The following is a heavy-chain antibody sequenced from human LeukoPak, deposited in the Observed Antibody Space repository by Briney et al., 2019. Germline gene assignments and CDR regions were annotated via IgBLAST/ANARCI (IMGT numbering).Heavy chain of an antibody. D-gene: IGHD4-17*01. CDR2: ISSSGSNT. CDR1: GFTFSSYA. V-gene: IGHV3-23*01. J-gene: IGHJ4*02. Sequence: GGSLRLSCAASGFTFSSYAMSWVRQAPGKGLEWVSAISSSGSNTYYADSVKGRFTISRDNSKNPLYLQMNSLRAEDTAVYYCAMRSTVLNSLDYWGQGTLVTVSS. CDR3: AMRSTVLNSLDY.